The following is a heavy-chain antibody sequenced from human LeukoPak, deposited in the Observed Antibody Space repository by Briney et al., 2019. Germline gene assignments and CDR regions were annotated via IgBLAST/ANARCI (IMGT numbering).Heavy chain of an antibody. D-gene: IGHD6-13*01. CDR3: ATLYSSSWYYFDY. CDR2: INHSGST. CDR1: GGSFSGYY. Sequence: SETLSLTCAVYGGSFSGYYWSWIRQPPGKGLEWIGEINHSGSTNYNPSLKSRVTISVDTSKNQFSLKLSSVTAADTAVYYCATLYSSSWYYFDYWGQGTLVTVSS. J-gene: IGHJ4*02. V-gene: IGHV4-34*01.